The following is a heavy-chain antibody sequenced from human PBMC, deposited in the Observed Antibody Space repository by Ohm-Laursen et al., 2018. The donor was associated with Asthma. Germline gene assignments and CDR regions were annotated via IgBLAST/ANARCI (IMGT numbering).Heavy chain of an antibody. D-gene: IGHD3-16*01. J-gene: IGHJ4*02. CDR2: ISGSGGST. CDR3: ATGIMITFGGVISDY. V-gene: IGHV3-23*01. Sequence: GSLRLSCTASGFTFSSYAMSWVRQAPGKGLEWVSAISGSGGSTYYADSVKGRFTISRDNSKNTLYLQMNSLRAEDTAVYYCATGIMITFGGVISDYWGQGTLVTVSS. CDR1: GFTFSSYA.